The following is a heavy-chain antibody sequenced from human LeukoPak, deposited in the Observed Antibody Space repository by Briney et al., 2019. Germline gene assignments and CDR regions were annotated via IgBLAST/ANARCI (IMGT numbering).Heavy chain of an antibody. CDR3: ANPPTVTTIRFDP. Sequence: GGSLRLSCVASGFTFSSYAMSWVRQAPGKGLEWVSDISGSGGSTYYADSVKGRFTISRDNSKNTLYLQMNSPRAEDTAVYYCANPPTVTTIRFDPWGQGTLVTVSS. D-gene: IGHD4-17*01. CDR1: GFTFSSYA. J-gene: IGHJ5*02. V-gene: IGHV3-23*01. CDR2: ISGSGGST.